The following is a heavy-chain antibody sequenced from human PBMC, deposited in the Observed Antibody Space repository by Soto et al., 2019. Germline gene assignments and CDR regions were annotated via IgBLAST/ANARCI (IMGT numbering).Heavy chain of an antibody. V-gene: IGHV3-7*01. CDR2: IKQDGSEK. Sequence: PGWSLRLSCAASGFTLSSYWMSWVRQAPGKGLEWVANIKQDGSEKYYVDSVKGRFTISRDNAKNSLYLQMNSLRAEDSAVYYCASALSSPYSYHGMYGCGQGT. CDR3: ASALSSPYSYHGMYG. CDR1: GFTLSSYW. J-gene: IGHJ6*02.